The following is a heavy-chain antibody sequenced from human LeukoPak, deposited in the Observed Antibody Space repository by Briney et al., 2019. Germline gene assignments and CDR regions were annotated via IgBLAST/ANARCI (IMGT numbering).Heavy chain of an antibody. CDR2: IYTSGST. J-gene: IGHJ6*03. CDR3: ARSPTPGGSYLLGSYYYMDV. Sequence: SETLSLTCTVSGGSISSYYWCWIRQPAGKGLEWIGRIYTSGSTNYNPSLKSRVTISVDTSKNQFSLRLSSVTAADTAVYYCARSPTPGGSYLLGSYYYMDVWGKGTTVTVSS. CDR1: GGSISSYY. D-gene: IGHD1-26*01. V-gene: IGHV4-4*07.